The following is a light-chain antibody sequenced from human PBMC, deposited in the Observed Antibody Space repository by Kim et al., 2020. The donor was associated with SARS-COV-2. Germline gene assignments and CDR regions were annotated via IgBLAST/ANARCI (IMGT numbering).Light chain of an antibody. CDR3: SSYGGNNNWV. CDR1: SSDIGGYNH. CDR2: EVS. J-gene: IGLJ3*02. V-gene: IGLV2-8*01. Sequence: GQSVTISCTGTSSDIGGYNHVSWYQQHPGKAPKLMIYEVSKWPSGVPDRFSGSKSGNTASLTVSGLQADDEANYYYSSYGGNNNWVFGGGTQLTVL.